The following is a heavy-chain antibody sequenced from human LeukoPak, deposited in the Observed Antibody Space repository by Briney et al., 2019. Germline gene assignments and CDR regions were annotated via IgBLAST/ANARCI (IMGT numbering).Heavy chain of an antibody. V-gene: IGHV5-51*01. D-gene: IGHD3-9*01. CDR2: IYPGDSDT. CDR3: ARDGGRWLLSHWFDP. J-gene: IGHJ5*02. Sequence: GESLKISCKGSGYSFTSYWIGWVRQMPGKGLEWMGIIYPGDSDTRYSPSFQGQVTISADKSIRTAYLQWSSLKASDTAMYYCARDGGRWLLSHWFDPWGQGTLVTVSS. CDR1: GYSFTSYW.